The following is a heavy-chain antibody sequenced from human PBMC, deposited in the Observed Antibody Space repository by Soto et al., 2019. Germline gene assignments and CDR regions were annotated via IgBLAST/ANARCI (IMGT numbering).Heavy chain of an antibody. D-gene: IGHD1-26*01. CDR1: GDYIVNIVFH. V-gene: IGHV4-39*01. Sequence: SLPMCVTCCVAGDYIVNIVFHWGWIRKPPGKGLEWIGSIYYSGSTYYNPSLKSRVTISVDTSENEFSLKLSSVTAADTAVYYCARSLKWEFLTSGQGTLVTVP. CDR3: ARSLKWEFLT. CDR2: IYYSGST. J-gene: IGHJ5*02.